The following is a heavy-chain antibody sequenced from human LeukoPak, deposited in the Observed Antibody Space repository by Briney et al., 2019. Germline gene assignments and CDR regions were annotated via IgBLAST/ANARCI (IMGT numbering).Heavy chain of an antibody. CDR1: GFTFSSYG. CDR3: AKDQGAVVIPYNWFDP. Sequence: GGSLRLSCAASGFTFSSYGMHWVRQAPGKGLEWVAVISYDGSNKYYADSVKGRFTLSRDNSKNTLYLQMNSLRAEDTAVYYCAKDQGAVVIPYNWFDPRGQGTLVTVSS. D-gene: IGHD3-22*01. J-gene: IGHJ5*02. V-gene: IGHV3-30*18. CDR2: ISYDGSNK.